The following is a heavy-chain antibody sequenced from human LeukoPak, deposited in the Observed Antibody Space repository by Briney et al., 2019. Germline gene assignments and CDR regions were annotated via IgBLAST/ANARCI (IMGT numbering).Heavy chain of an antibody. V-gene: IGHV4-39*01. D-gene: IGHD3-10*01. Sequence: KPSETLSLTCTVSGGSISSSSYYWGWIRQPPGKGLEWIGSIYYSGSTYYNPSLKSRVTISVDTSKNQFSLKLSSVTAADTAMYYCARHPLSMVAFEYWGQGTLVTVSS. CDR1: GGSISSSSYY. CDR3: ARHPLSMVAFEY. J-gene: IGHJ4*02. CDR2: IYYSGST.